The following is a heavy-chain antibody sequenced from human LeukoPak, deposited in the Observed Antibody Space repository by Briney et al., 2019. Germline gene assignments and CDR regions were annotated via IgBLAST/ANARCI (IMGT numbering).Heavy chain of an antibody. J-gene: IGHJ4*02. Sequence: PGGSLRLXCAASGFTFTNAWMSWVRQAPGKGLEWGGRIRCKTDGATADYAAHVKGRFTISRDDSKNTLYLKMNSLKAEDTAVYYCTRYSSGWYWGQGTLVTVS. D-gene: IGHD6-19*01. CDR1: GFTFTNAW. CDR2: IRCKTDGATA. V-gene: IGHV3-15*01. CDR3: TRYSSGWY.